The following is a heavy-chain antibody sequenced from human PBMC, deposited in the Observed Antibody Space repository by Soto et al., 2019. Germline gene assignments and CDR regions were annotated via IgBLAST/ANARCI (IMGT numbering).Heavy chain of an antibody. J-gene: IGHJ4*02. Sequence: SETLSLTCTVSGGSISSYYWSWIRQHPGKGLEWIGYIFYSGNTYYTPSLKSRVTISVDTSKNQFSLKLSSVTAADTAVYYCARATYYYDSSGYSDRVLDYWGQGTLVTSPQ. CDR1: GGSISSYY. CDR2: IFYSGNT. V-gene: IGHV4-59*06. D-gene: IGHD3-22*01. CDR3: ARATYYYDSSGYSDRVLDY.